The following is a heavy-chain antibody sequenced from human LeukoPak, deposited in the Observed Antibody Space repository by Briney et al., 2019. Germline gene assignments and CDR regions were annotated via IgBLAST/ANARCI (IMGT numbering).Heavy chain of an antibody. CDR3: AAVPPGY. CDR1: GFTFSSYA. Sequence: GGSLRLSCAASGFTFSSYAMHWVRQAPGKGLEWVAVISYDGSNKYYADSVKGRFTFSRDNSKNTLYLQMNSLRAEDTAVYYCAAVPPGYWGQGTLVTVSS. D-gene: IGHD2-15*01. CDR2: ISYDGSNK. V-gene: IGHV3-30-3*01. J-gene: IGHJ4*02.